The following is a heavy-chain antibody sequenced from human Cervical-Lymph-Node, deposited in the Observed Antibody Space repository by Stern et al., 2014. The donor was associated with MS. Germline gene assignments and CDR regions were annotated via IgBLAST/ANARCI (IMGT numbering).Heavy chain of an antibody. J-gene: IGHJ4*01. CDR1: GFTFSSYA. CDR2: ISYDEVNQ. Sequence: QVQLLQPGGGVVQPGRSLRLSCAASGFTFSSYAMLWVRQAPGKGLEWVAAISYDEVNQYYADSEKGRFTASRDNSKNTLYLHMNSLRPEDTAVYYCARGGELRTDMLAIYWGHGTLVTVSS. V-gene: IGHV3-30*04. CDR3: ARGGELRTDMLAIY. D-gene: IGHD1-26*01.